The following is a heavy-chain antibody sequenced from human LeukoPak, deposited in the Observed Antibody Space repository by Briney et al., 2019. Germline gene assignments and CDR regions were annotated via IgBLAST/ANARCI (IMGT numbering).Heavy chain of an antibody. CDR3: AKAGHYDILTGYLDDAFDI. D-gene: IGHD3-9*01. CDR1: GFTFSSYA. J-gene: IGHJ3*02. V-gene: IGHV3-23*01. Sequence: GGSLRLSCAASGFTFSSYAMSWVRQAPGKGLEWVSAISGSGGSTYYADSVKGRFTISRDNSENTLYLQMNSLRAEDTAVYYCAKAGHYDILTGYLDDAFDIWGQGAMVTVSS. CDR2: ISGSGGST.